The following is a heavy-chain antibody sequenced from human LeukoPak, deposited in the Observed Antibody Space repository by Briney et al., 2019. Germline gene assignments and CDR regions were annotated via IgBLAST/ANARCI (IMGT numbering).Heavy chain of an antibody. V-gene: IGHV1-18*01. CDR1: GYTFSTFG. Sequence: EASMKVSCKTSGYTFSTFGITWVRQGPGQGPEWMGWINISEGNTHYAQRFQDRVSMTRDISSNTAFLELRNLRSDDTAVYFCSRSYYTTSWYYFDHWGQGTLVTVSS. CDR3: SRSYYTTSWYYFDH. CDR2: INISEGNT. J-gene: IGHJ4*02. D-gene: IGHD2-8*01.